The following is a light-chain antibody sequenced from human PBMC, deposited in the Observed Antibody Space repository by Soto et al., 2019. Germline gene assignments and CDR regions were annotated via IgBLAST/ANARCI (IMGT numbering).Light chain of an antibody. Sequence: QAVVTQEPSFSVSPGGTVTLTCALDSGSVSTVHYPSWYRQTPGQAPRTLIYSTNSRSSGVPDRFSGSILGNKSALTITGAQADDASAYFCVLYMGSDVVFGGGTKLTVL. CDR1: SGSVSTVHY. V-gene: IGLV8-61*01. CDR3: VLYMGSDVV. J-gene: IGLJ2*01. CDR2: STN.